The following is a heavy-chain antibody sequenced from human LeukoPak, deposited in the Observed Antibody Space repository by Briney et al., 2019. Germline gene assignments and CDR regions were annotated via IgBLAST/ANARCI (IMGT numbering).Heavy chain of an antibody. CDR2: ISSSSSYI. V-gene: IGHV3-21*04. CDR3: ARGVGIAVAGTGGFDY. Sequence: GGSLRLSCAASGFTFSSYSMNWVRQAPGKGLEWVSSISSSSSYIYYADSVKGRFTISRDNSKNTLYLQMNSLRAEDTAVYYCARGVGIAVAGTGGFDYWGQGTLVTVSS. J-gene: IGHJ4*02. CDR1: GFTFSSYS. D-gene: IGHD6-19*01.